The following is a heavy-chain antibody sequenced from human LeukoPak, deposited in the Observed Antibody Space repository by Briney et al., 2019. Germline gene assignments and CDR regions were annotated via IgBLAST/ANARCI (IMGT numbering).Heavy chain of an antibody. CDR1: GGSISSSSYY. CDR2: IYYSGST. V-gene: IGHV4-39*01. J-gene: IGHJ4*02. D-gene: IGHD4-17*01. CDR3: ARQAHDYGDSKGIYYFDY. Sequence: SSETLSLTCTVSGGSISSSSYYWGWIRQPPGKGLEWIGSIYYSGSTYYNPSLESRVTISVDTSKNQFSLKLSSVTAADTAVYYCARQAHDYGDSKGIYYFDYWGQGTLVTVSS.